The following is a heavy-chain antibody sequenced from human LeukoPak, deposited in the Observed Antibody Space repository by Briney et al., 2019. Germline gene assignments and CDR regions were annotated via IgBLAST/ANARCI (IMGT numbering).Heavy chain of an antibody. CDR2: ISAYNGNT. CDR3: ARDNSQGDSAWWFDP. J-gene: IGHJ5*02. Sequence: GASVKVSCKASGYTFTSYGISWVRQAPGQGLEWMGWISAYNGNTNYAQKLQGRVTMTRDMATSTDYMEVSSLKSEDTAVYYCARDNSQGDSAWWFDPWGQGTLVTVSS. CDR1: GYTFTSYG. V-gene: IGHV1-18*01. D-gene: IGHD1-26*01.